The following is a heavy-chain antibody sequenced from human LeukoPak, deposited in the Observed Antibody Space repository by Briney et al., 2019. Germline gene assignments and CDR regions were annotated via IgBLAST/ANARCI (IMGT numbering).Heavy chain of an antibody. V-gene: IGHV1-69*06. J-gene: IGHJ4*02. CDR2: IIPIFGTA. CDR3: ARGRVEYYGSGSYSWVY. CDR1: GGTFSSYA. D-gene: IGHD3-10*01. Sequence: PWASVKVSCKASGGTFSSYAISWVRQAPGQGLEWMGGIIPIFGTANYAQKFQGRVTITADKSTRTAHMELSSLRSEDTAVYYCARGRVEYYGSGSYSWVYWGQGTLVTVSS.